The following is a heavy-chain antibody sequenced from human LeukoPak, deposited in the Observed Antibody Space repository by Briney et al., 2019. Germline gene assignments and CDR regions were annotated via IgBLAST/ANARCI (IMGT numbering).Heavy chain of an antibody. CDR2: IYSGGST. Sequence: GGSLRLSCAASGFTVSSNYMSWVRQAPGKGLEWVSVIYSGGSTYYADSVKGRFTISRDNSKNTLYLQMNSLRAEDTAVYYCAKDVRPGRYYDSSGGDFDYWGQGTLVTVSS. CDR3: AKDVRPGRYYDSSGGDFDY. CDR1: GFTVSSNY. D-gene: IGHD3-22*01. J-gene: IGHJ4*02. V-gene: IGHV3-66*01.